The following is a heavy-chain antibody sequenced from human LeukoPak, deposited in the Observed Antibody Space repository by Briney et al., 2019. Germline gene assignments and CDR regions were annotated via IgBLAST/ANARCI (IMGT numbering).Heavy chain of an antibody. CDR3: ARGAFSNYVYFDY. D-gene: IGHD4-11*01. CDR2: IRYSGST. J-gene: IGHJ4*02. Sequence: SETLSLTCTVSGASISGSYWSRIRQPPGKGLEWIGYIRYSGSTNYAPSLRSRLTISVDTSKNQFSLKLSSVTAADTAVYYCARGAFSNYVYFDYWGQGTLLTVSS. V-gene: IGHV4-59*01. CDR1: GASISGSY.